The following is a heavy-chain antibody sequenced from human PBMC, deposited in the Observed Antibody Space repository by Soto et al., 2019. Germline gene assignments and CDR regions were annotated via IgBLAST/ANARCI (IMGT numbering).Heavy chain of an antibody. CDR3: AKEYCISTSCYGMDV. CDR2: ISWNSGSI. V-gene: IGHV3-9*01. J-gene: IGHJ6*02. D-gene: IGHD2-2*01. CDR1: GFTFDDYA. Sequence: PGGSLRLSCAASGFTFDDYAMHWVRQAPGKGLEWVSGISWNSGSIGYADSVKGRFTISRDNAKNSLYLQMNSLRAEDTALYYCAKEYCISTSCYGMDVWGQGTTVTVSS.